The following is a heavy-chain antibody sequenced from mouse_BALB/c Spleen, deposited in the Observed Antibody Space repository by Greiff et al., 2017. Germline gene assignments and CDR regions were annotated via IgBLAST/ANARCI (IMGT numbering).Heavy chain of an antibody. CDR2: IWSGGST. Sequence: QVQLQQSGPGLVQPSQSLSITCTVSGFSLTSYGVHWVRQSPGKGLEWLGVIWSGGSTDYNAAFISRLSISKDNSKSQVFFKMNSLQANDTARYYCARDRPTTYWGQGTLVTVSA. D-gene: IGHD1-1*01. CDR1: GFSLTSYG. V-gene: IGHV2-2*02. CDR3: ARDRPTTY. J-gene: IGHJ3*01.